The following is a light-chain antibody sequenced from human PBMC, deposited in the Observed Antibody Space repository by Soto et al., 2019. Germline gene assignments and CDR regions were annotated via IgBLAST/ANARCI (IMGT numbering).Light chain of an antibody. J-gene: IGKJ4*01. Sequence: LTQSPGTLSLSPGERVTLSCRASQSVISHLDWYQQKPGQAPRLLIYGASTSATGIPDRFSRSGSGTDFTLTISRLEPEHYSVFYCPRYGSSALGFXGGPRVDIK. CDR3: PRYGSSALG. V-gene: IGKV3-20*01. CDR1: QSVISH. CDR2: GAS.